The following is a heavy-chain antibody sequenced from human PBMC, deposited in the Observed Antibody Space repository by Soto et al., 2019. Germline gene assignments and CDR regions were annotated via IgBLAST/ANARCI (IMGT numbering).Heavy chain of an antibody. CDR1: GFRFGSYA. V-gene: IGHV3-23*01. CDR3: ARWSYLDY. Sequence: GGCLRLSCAASGFRFGSYALSWVRQAPGKGLEWVSTISGRDGKTFYADSVKGRFSISRDTSQNTLYLQMNSLRADDTAIYYCARWSYLDYWGQGTRVTVSS. CDR2: ISGRDGKT. D-gene: IGHD3-3*01. J-gene: IGHJ4*02.